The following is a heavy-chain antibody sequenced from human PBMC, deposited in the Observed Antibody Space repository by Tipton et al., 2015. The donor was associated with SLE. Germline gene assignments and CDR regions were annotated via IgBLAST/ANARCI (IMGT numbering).Heavy chain of an antibody. V-gene: IGHV3-9*01. Sequence: SLRLSCAASGFTFDDYAMHWVRQAPGKGLEWVSGISWNSGSIGYADSVKGRFTISRDNAKNSLYLQMNSLRAEDTALYYRAKDIFKAVAGTPYFDYWGQGTLVTVSS. CDR1: GFTFDDYA. J-gene: IGHJ4*02. D-gene: IGHD6-19*01. CDR3: AKDIFKAVAGTPYFDY. CDR2: ISWNSGSI.